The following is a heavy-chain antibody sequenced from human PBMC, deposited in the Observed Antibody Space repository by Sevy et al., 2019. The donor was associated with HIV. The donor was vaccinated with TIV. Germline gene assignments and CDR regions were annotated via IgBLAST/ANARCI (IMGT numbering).Heavy chain of an antibody. V-gene: IGHV3-74*01. CDR2: INSDGSST. CDR3: ARTSRSSWYVDY. Sequence: GGSLRLSCAASGFTFSSYWMHWVRQAPGKGLVWVSRINSDGSSTSYAHSVKGRFTISRDNAKNTLYLQMNSLRAEDTAVYYCARTSRSSWYVDYWGQGTLVTVSS. J-gene: IGHJ4*02. D-gene: IGHD6-13*01. CDR1: GFTFSSYW.